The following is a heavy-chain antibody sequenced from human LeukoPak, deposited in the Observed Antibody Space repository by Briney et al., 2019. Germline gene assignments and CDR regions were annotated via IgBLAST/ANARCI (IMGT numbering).Heavy chain of an antibody. D-gene: IGHD5-18*01. V-gene: IGHV1-2*02. CDR1: GYTFTGYY. CDR3: ATSAGLGCESRKGCRGYSYGVGGY. J-gene: IGHJ4*02. Sequence: ASVKVSCKASGYTFTGYYMHWVRQAPGQGLEWMGWINPNSGGTNYAQKFQGRVTMTRDTSISTAYMELSRLRSDDTAVYYCATSAGLGCESRKGCRGYSYGVGGYWGQGTLVTVSS. CDR2: INPNSGGT.